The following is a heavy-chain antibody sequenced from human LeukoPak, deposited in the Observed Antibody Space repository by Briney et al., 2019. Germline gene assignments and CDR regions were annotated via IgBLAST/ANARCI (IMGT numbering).Heavy chain of an antibody. CDR2: ISAYNGNT. V-gene: IGHV1-18*01. CDR1: GYTFTSYG. CDR3: ARATKLSSSWYRWFDP. Sequence: ASVKVSCKASGYTFTSYGISWVRQAHGQGLEWMGWISAYNGNTNYAQKLQGRVTMTTDTSTSTAYMELRSLRSDDTAVYYCARATKLSSSWYRWFDPWGQGTLVTVSS. J-gene: IGHJ5*02. D-gene: IGHD6-13*01.